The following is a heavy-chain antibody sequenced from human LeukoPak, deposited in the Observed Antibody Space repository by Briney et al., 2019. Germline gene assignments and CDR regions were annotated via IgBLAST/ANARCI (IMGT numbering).Heavy chain of an antibody. Sequence: PSQTLSLTCTVSGGSTSSAGYYWTWIRQHPGKGLEWIGYIYYNGNTYYNPSLRGRVTISLDTSKNQFSLKLSSVTAADTAVYYCARSSSLAAGRGIDYWGQGTLVTVSS. CDR3: ARSSSLAAGRGIDY. J-gene: IGHJ4*02. D-gene: IGHD6-13*01. CDR2: IYYNGNT. CDR1: GGSTSSAGYY. V-gene: IGHV4-31*03.